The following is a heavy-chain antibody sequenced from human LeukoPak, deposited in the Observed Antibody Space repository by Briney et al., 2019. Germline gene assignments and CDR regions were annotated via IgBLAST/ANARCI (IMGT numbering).Heavy chain of an antibody. J-gene: IGHJ4*02. Sequence: PGGSLRLPCAASGFTFSDYYMSWISQAPGEGLEWVSYISSSGSTIYYADSVKGRFTISRDNAKNSLYLQMNSLRAEDTAVYYCARDGGGDSYYFDYWGQGTLVTVSS. CDR1: GFTFSDYY. D-gene: IGHD2-15*01. CDR3: ARDGGGDSYYFDY. V-gene: IGHV3-11*01. CDR2: ISSSGSTI.